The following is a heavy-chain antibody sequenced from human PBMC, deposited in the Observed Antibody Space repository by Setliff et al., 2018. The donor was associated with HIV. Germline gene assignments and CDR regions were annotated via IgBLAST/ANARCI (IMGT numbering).Heavy chain of an antibody. CDR2: IKQDESER. CDR1: GFTFNRNC. CDR3: AKLVLGCRWEACGGRLRGYAFDI. J-gene: IGHJ3*02. D-gene: IGHD4-17*01. Sequence: GGSLRLSCAASGFTFNRNCMSWVRQVPGKGLEWVATIKQDESERHYVDAVKGRFTISRDDAKNSLYLQMNSLRAEDSAVYYCAKLVLGCRWEACGGRLRGYAFDIWGQGTMVTVSS. V-gene: IGHV3-7*03.